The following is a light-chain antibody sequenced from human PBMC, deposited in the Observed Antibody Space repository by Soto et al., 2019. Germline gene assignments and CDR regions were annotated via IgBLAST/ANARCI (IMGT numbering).Light chain of an antibody. V-gene: IGLV2-8*01. Sequence: QSALTQPPSASGSPGQSVTISCTGTSADVGGYNYVSWYQHHPGKAPKLIIYEVIRRPSGVPNRFSGSKSGNTASLTVSGLQDEDEADYYCGSYAGYNTWVFGGGTKLTVL. CDR1: SADVGGYNY. CDR3: GSYAGYNTWV. CDR2: EVI. J-gene: IGLJ3*02.